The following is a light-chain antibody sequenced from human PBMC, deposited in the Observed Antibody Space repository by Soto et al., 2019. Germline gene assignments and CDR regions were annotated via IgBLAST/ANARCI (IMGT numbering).Light chain of an antibody. CDR2: KAS. V-gene: IGKV1-5*03. CDR3: QQYNSHRRT. Sequence: DIQMTQSPSTLSGSVGDRVTITCRASQTLSSWLAWYQQKPGKAPKLLIYKASPLKSGVPSRFSCSGSGTEFTLTISRLQPDGFATYYCQQYNSHRRTFGQGTKVDIK. J-gene: IGKJ1*01. CDR1: QTLSSW.